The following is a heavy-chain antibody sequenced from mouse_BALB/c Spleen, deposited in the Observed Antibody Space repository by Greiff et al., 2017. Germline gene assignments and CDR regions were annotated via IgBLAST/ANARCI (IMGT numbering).Heavy chain of an antibody. CDR1: GYTFTSYW. CDR3: ARSGTTVYYFDY. V-gene: IGHV1-7*01. J-gene: IGHJ2*01. CDR2: INPSTGYT. D-gene: IGHD1-1*01. Sequence: VQLQQSGAELAKPGASVKMSCKASGYTFTSYWMHWVKQRPGQGLEWIGYINPSTGYTEYNQKFKDKATLTADKSSSTAYMQLSSLTSEDSAVYYCARSGTTVYYFDYWGQGTTLTVSS.